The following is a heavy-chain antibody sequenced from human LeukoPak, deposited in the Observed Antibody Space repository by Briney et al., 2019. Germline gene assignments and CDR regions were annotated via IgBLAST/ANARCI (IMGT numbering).Heavy chain of an antibody. CDR2: ISGSGGST. Sequence: PGGSLRLSCAASGFTFSNYAMSWVRQAPGKGLEWVSAISGSGGSTYYADSVKGRFTISRDNSKNTLYLQMNSLRAEDTAVYYCAKEDSSGWYSPRDYYYGMDVWGQGTTVTVSS. D-gene: IGHD6-19*01. J-gene: IGHJ6*02. CDR1: GFTFSNYA. CDR3: AKEDSSGWYSPRDYYYGMDV. V-gene: IGHV3-23*01.